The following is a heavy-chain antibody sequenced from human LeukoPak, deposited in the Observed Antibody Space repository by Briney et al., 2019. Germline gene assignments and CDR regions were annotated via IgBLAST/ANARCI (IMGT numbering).Heavy chain of an antibody. J-gene: IGHJ4*02. Sequence: GGSLRLSCAASGFTVSSNYMSWVSQAPGKGLEWVSVIYSGGSTYYADSVKGRFTISRDNSKNTLYLQINSLRVEDTAVYYCARDQLGAVLYFDYWGQGTLVTVSS. CDR3: ARDQLGAVLYFDY. CDR2: IYSGGST. D-gene: IGHD1-1*01. CDR1: GFTVSSNY. V-gene: IGHV3-53*01.